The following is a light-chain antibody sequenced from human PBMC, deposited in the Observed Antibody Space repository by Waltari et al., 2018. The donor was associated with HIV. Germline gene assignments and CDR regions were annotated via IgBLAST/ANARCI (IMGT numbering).Light chain of an antibody. CDR3: CSYGGSGTSV. CDR2: DVN. Sequence: QPALTQPASVSGSPGQSITISFAGTSRDVGGYDYVSWYQENPGKAPKLIIFDVNKRPSGVSNRFAGSKSGNTASLTISGLQAEDEADYYCCSYGGSGTSVFGSGTKVTVL. CDR1: SRDVGGYDY. J-gene: IGLJ1*01. V-gene: IGLV2-23*02.